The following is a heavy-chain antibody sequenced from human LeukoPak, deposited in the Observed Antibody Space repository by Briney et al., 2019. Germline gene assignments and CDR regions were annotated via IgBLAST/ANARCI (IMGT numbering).Heavy chain of an antibody. J-gene: IGHJ4*02. CDR1: GFTFTSYA. V-gene: IGHV3-23*01. CDR3: AKISSAYYFDY. Sequence: GGALRLSCAASGFTFTSYAMSGVRQPPGKGLEWVSLISGSGGSTYYADSVKGRFTISRDNSKNTLYLQMNSLRAEDTAVYYCAKISSAYYFDYWGQGTLVTVSS. D-gene: IGHD6-6*01. CDR2: ISGSGGST.